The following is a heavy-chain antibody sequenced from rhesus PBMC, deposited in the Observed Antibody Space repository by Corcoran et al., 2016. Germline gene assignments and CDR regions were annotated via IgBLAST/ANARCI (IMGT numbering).Heavy chain of an antibody. CDR1: GGSISSGYG. D-gene: IGHD6-31*01. CDR3: ASLYSSGWYYFDY. CDR2: IYGSSGNT. J-gene: IGHJ4*01. V-gene: IGHV4S7*01. Sequence: QVQLQESGPGLVKPSETLSLTCAVSGGSISSGYGWSWIRQPPGKGLEWIGIIYGSSGNTYYNPSLKSRVTISKDTSKNQFYLKLSSVTAADTAVYYCASLYSSGWYYFDYWGQGVLVTVSS.